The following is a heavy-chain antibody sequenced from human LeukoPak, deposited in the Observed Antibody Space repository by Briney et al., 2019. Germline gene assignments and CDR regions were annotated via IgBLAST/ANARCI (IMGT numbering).Heavy chain of an antibody. Sequence: ASETLSLTCTVSGDSISSYHWSWIRQPPGKGLEWIGEINHSGSTNYNPSLKSRVTISVDTSKNQFSLKLSSVTAADTAVYYCARVVYSGYDFRGAMDVWGKGTTVTVSS. CDR2: INHSGST. CDR3: ARVVYSGYDFRGAMDV. V-gene: IGHV4-34*01. CDR1: GDSISSYH. D-gene: IGHD5-12*01. J-gene: IGHJ6*03.